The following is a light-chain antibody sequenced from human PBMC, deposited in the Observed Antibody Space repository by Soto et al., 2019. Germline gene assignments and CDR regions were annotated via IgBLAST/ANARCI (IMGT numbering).Light chain of an antibody. CDR3: HHTYNPPWT. J-gene: IGKJ1*01. CDR2: AVS. Sequence: EIEMTQSPYSLSSSVGDRSTITCLTSQNISTYLPWCQQKPGRAPDLLIYAVSNLQGGVPSRFSGSGSGTEFTLTISSLQPEDFATYFCHHTYNPPWTFGHVTKVDIK. V-gene: IGKV1-39*01. CDR1: QNISTY.